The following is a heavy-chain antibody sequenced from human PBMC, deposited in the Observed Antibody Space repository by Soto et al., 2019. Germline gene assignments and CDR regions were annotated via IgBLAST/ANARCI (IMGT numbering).Heavy chain of an antibody. J-gene: IGHJ6*03. CDR2: FDPEDGET. V-gene: IGHV1-24*01. Sequence: ASVKVSCKVSGYTLTELSMHWVRQAPGKGLEWMGGFDPEDGETIYAQKFQGRVTMTEDTSTDTAYMELSSLRSEDTAVYYCATGGITGTKPKNYYYYYYMDVWGKGTTVTVSS. CDR3: ATGGITGTKPKNYYYYYYMDV. CDR1: GYTLTELS. D-gene: IGHD1-20*01.